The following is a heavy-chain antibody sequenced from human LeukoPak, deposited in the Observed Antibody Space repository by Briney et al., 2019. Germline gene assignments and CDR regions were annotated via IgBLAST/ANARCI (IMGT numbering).Heavy chain of an antibody. CDR2: MYLSGTT. CDR1: GDSINSLDL. J-gene: IGHJ4*02. V-gene: IGHV4-4*02. CDR3: AGLVGRYSSGLYYYYFDY. D-gene: IGHD3-22*01. Sequence: SGTLSLTCTVSGDSINSLDLWSWVRQPPGKGLEWTGEMYLSGTTHSNPSVKSRVTISIDKSKNQFFLNLSSVTAADTAVYYCAGLVGRYSSGLYYYYFDYWGQGTLVTVSS.